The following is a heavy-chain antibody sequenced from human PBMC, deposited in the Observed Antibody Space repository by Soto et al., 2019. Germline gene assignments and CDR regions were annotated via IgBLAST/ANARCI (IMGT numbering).Heavy chain of an antibody. CDR3: ARTRITMVRGVFSNFDY. V-gene: IGHV5-51*01. Sequence: GESLKISCKGSGYSFTSYWIGWVRQMPGKGLEWMGIIYPGDSDTRYSPSFQGQVTISADKSISTAYLQWSSLKASDTAMYYCARTRITMVRGVFSNFDYWGQGTLVTVSS. CDR2: IYPGDSDT. J-gene: IGHJ4*02. CDR1: GYSFTSYW. D-gene: IGHD3-10*01.